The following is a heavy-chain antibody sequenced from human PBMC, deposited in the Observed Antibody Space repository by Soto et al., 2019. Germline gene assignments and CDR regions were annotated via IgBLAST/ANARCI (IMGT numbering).Heavy chain of an antibody. J-gene: IGHJ4*02. CDR2: IWYDGSRE. V-gene: IGHV3-33*01. Sequence: QVQLMESGGGVVQPGTSLRLSCAASGFNFRSYGMHWVRQAPGKGLEWVAVIWYDGSREDYADSVKGRLTISRDNAKNTLSLQMNSLRVEDTAIYYCARTNGYRPDYWGQGTLVTVSS. CDR1: GFNFRSYG. CDR3: ARTNGYRPDY. D-gene: IGHD2-8*01.